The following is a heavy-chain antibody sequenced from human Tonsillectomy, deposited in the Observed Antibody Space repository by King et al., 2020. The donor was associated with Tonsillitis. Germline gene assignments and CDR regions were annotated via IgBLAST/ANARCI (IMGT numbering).Heavy chain of an antibody. CDR1: GFTFDDYA. CDR2: ISGDGGST. CDR3: AKDLVCYSYGSFSYYYYMDV. V-gene: IGHV3-43*02. D-gene: IGHD5-18*01. Sequence: VQLVESGGGVVQPGGSLRLSCAASGFTFDDYAMHWVRQAPGKGLEWVSLISGDGGSTYYADSVKGRFTISRDNSKNSLYLQMNSLRTEDTALYYCAKDLVCYSYGSFSYYYYMDVLGKGTTVTVSS. J-gene: IGHJ6*03.